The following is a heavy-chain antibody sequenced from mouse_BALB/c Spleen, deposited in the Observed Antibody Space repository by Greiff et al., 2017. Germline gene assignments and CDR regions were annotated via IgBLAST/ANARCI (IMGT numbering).Heavy chain of an antibody. CDR1: GYSFTGYF. J-gene: IGHJ4*01. CDR3: GREALLRHGAMDY. D-gene: IGHD1-2*01. Sequence: VQLKQSGPELVKPGASVKISCKASGYSFTGYFMNWVKQSHGKSLAWIGRINPYNGDTFYNQKFKGKATLTVDKSSSTAHMELLSLTSEDSAVYYCGREALLRHGAMDYWGQGTSVTVSS. CDR2: INPYNGDT. V-gene: IGHV1-37*01.